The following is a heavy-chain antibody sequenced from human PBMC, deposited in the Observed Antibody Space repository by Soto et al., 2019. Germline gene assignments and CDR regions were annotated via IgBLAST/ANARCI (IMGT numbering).Heavy chain of an antibody. V-gene: IGHV4-39*01. Sequence: SETLSDTCTVSVGTIGNVGYYCIFIRHHPEKRIEWIGTIYYSGSTYYNSSLKRRLPISVDTSNNQFTLKVTCVTSGCSDVYYCARPEHYYDLDYWGQGPLVTVSS. J-gene: IGHJ4*02. CDR3: ARPEHYYDLDY. D-gene: IGHD3-10*01. CDR2: IYYSGST. CDR1: VGTIGNVGYY.